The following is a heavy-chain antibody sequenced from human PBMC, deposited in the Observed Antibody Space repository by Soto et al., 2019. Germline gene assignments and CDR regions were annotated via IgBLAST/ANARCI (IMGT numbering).Heavy chain of an antibody. CDR1: GFTFSSFW. CDR2: INQDGSAR. J-gene: IGHJ4*02. D-gene: IGHD5-18*01. V-gene: IGHV3-7*03. Sequence: EVQLVESGGGLVQPGGSLRLSCAASGFTFSSFWLSWVRQAPGKGPEWVANINQDGSARNYLDSVKGRFTISRDNAKNSLYLQMNSLRAEDTAVYYCARDWNGYSDAYGYWGRGTLVTVSS. CDR3: ARDWNGYSDAYGY.